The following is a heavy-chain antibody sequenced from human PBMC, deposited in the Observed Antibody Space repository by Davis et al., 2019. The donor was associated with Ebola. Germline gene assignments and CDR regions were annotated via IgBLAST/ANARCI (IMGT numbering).Heavy chain of an antibody. D-gene: IGHD6-13*01. J-gene: IGHJ6*02. CDR2: ISAYNGNT. CDR1: GGTFSSYA. CDR3: ARDLAAAGYGMDV. Sequence: AASVKVSCKASGGTFSSYAISWVRQAPGQGLEWMGWISAYNGNTNYAQKLQGRVTMTTDTSTSTAYMELRSLRSDDTAVYSCARDLAAAGYGMDVWGQGTTVTVSS. V-gene: IGHV1-18*01.